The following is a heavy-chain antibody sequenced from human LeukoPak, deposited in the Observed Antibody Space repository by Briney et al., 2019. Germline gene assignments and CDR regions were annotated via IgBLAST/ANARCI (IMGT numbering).Heavy chain of an antibody. V-gene: IGHV7-4-1*02. D-gene: IGHD1-26*01. J-gene: IGHJ4*02. CDR3: ARGRRTPLVGTNTKSWIDY. Sequence: ASVKVSCKASGYTFTNYAMNWVRQAPGQGFEWMGWINTNTGNPTYAQGFTGRFVFSLDTSVSTAYLQISSLKAEDTAVYYCARGRRTPLVGTNTKSWIDYWGQGTLVTVSS. CDR1: GYTFTNYA. CDR2: INTNTGNP.